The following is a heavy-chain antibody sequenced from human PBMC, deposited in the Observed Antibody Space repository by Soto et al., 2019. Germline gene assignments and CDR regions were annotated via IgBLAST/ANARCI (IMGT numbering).Heavy chain of an antibody. J-gene: IGHJ4*02. D-gene: IGHD5-18*01. CDR3: ARQQIVDTAMFDY. V-gene: IGHV1-69*06. CDR2: IIPIFGTA. Sequence: SVKVSFRASGGTFSSYAISWVRQAPGQGLEWMGGIIPIFGTANYAQKFQGRVTITADKSTSTAHMELSSLRSEDTAVYYCARQQIVDTAMFDYWGQGTLVTVSS. CDR1: GGTFSSYA.